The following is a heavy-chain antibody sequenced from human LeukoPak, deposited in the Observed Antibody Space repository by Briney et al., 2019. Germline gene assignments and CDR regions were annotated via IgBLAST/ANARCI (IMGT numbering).Heavy chain of an antibody. CDR1: SGSISSYY. D-gene: IGHD3-22*01. Sequence: SETLSLTCTVSSGSISSYYWSWIRQPPGKGLEWIGYIYYSGSTNYNPSLKSRVTISVDTSKNQFSLRLSSATAADTAVYYCGRYDGSGYIDYWGQGTLVTVSS. V-gene: IGHV4-59*08. J-gene: IGHJ4*02. CDR2: IYYSGST. CDR3: GRYDGSGYIDY.